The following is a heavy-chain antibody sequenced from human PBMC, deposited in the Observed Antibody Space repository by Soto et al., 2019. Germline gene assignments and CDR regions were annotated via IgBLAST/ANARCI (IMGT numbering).Heavy chain of an antibody. CDR1: GFTFSNYW. Sequence: PGGSLRLSCAASGFTFSNYWMHWVRQAPGKGPVWVSRLNGDGSNTNHADTVKGRFTISRDNAKNTLYLQMNSLSADDTAVYYCARGQNYDYVWGNYRSTWGMDVWGQGTTVTVSS. CDR2: LNGDGSNT. CDR3: ARGQNYDYVWGNYRSTWGMDV. V-gene: IGHV3-74*01. D-gene: IGHD3-16*02. J-gene: IGHJ6*02.